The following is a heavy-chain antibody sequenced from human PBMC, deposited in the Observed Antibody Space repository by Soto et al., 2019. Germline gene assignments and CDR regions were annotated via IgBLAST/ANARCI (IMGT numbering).Heavy chain of an antibody. CDR1: GGSISSSSYY. J-gene: IGHJ3*02. CDR3: ARFSGNAFDI. Sequence: PSETLSLTCSVSGGSISSSSYYWDWIRQPPGKGLEWIGTIYYNGDTDYNPSLKSRAAISVDASDFQFSLKLTSVTAADTSIYYCARFSGNAFDIWGHGTMVTVSS. CDR2: IYYNGDT. V-gene: IGHV4-39*01.